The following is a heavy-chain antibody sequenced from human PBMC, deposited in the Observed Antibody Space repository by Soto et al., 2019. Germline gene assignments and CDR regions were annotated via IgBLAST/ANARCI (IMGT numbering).Heavy chain of an antibody. D-gene: IGHD3-3*02. J-gene: IGHJ3*02. Sequence: ASVKVSCKASGYTFTSYGISWVRQAPGQGLEWMGWISAYNGNTNYAQKLQGRVTMTTDTSTSTAYMELRSLRSDDTAVYYCARDLGGHFWSGYYFQPNAFDIWGQGTMVTVSS. CDR1: GYTFTSYG. CDR3: ARDLGGHFWSGYYFQPNAFDI. V-gene: IGHV1-18*04. CDR2: ISAYNGNT.